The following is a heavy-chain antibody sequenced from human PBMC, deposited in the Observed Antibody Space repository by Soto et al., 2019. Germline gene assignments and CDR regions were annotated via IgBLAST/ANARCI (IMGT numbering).Heavy chain of an antibody. J-gene: IGHJ5*01. V-gene: IGHV4-59*01. D-gene: IGHD2-2*01. CDR2: ISYSGTT. Sequence: SETLSLTCTVSGGSITSYYCSWIRQVPGKGPEWIGYISYSGTTNYNPSLKSRVTMSVDTSKNQFSLKLNSVTAADTAVYYCARGYCTTTHCYAGWLDFRGQGTLVTVSS. CDR3: ARGYCTTTHCYAGWLDF. CDR1: GGSITSYY.